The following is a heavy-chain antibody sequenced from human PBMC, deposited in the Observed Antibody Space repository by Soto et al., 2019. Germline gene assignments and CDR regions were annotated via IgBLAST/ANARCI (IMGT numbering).Heavy chain of an antibody. Sequence: SETLSLTCTVSGGSITSGGYSWTWIRQSPGKGLEWIGYTYQSGSAYYNPSLKSRVTISVDRSKNQFSLNLTSVTAADTAVYYCARDYYGMDVWGQGTTVTVSS. CDR3: ARDYYGMDV. J-gene: IGHJ6*02. V-gene: IGHV4-30-2*06. CDR1: GGSITSGGYS. CDR2: TYQSGSA.